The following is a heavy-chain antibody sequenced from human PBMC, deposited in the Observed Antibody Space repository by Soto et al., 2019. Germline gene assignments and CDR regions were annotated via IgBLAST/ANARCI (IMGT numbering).Heavy chain of an antibody. CDR3: ARHSVALIAVGYFDY. V-gene: IGHV4-39*01. D-gene: IGHD6-19*01. CDR1: GGSISGSSYY. Sequence: SETLSLTCTVSGGSISGSSYYWGWIRQPPGKGLEWIGSIYYSGSTYYNPSLKSRVTISVDTSKNQFSLKLSSVTAADTAVYYCARHSVALIAVGYFDYWGQGTLVTAPQ. CDR2: IYYSGST. J-gene: IGHJ4*02.